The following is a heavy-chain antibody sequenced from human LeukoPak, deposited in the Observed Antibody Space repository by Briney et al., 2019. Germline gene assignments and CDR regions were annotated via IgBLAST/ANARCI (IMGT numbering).Heavy chain of an antibody. CDR3: ATEGSGTFYY. Sequence: ASVKVSCKASGYTFSSHDIYCVRQSTVQGLEYMGWMNPNSGTRGYAQKFQGRVTLTRNTSISTAYMELSSLRSEDTAMYYCATEGSGTFYYWGQGTLVTVSS. D-gene: IGHD1-26*01. V-gene: IGHV1-8*01. CDR1: GYTFSSHD. CDR2: MNPNSGTR. J-gene: IGHJ4*02.